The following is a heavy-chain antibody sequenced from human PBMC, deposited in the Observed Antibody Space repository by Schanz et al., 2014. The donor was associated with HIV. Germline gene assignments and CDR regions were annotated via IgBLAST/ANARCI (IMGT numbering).Heavy chain of an antibody. Sequence: EVQLVESGGGLVQPGRSLRLSCAASGFTFDDYAMHWVRQAPGKGLEWVSGISWNSGSIGYADSVKGRFTISRDNSKNTLYLQMNSLRAEDTAVYYCARDPAYYYASGSFPYYYYGMDVWGQGTTVTVSS. CDR1: GFTFDDYA. D-gene: IGHD3-10*01. J-gene: IGHJ6*02. CDR2: ISWNSGSI. V-gene: IGHV3-9*01. CDR3: ARDPAYYYASGSFPYYYYGMDV.